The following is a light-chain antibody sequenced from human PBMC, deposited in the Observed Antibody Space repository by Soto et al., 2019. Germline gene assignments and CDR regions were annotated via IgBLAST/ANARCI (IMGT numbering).Light chain of an antibody. CDR1: SSNIGAGYD. CDR2: GNN. V-gene: IGLV1-40*01. Sequence: QSVLTQPPSVSGAPGQRVTISCTGSSSNIGAGYDVHWYQRLPGTAPKVLIYGNNNRPSGVPDRFSGSKSGTSSSLAITGLQAEDEADYYYQSYESSLSGSYVFGTGTKVTVL. CDR3: QSYESSLSGSYV. J-gene: IGLJ1*01.